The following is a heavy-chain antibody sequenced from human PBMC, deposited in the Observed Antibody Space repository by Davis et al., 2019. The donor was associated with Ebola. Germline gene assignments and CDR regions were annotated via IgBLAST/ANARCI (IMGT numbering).Heavy chain of an antibody. CDR3: ARIAAAEGSPDV. J-gene: IGHJ6*02. V-gene: IGHV3-33*08. D-gene: IGHD6-13*01. CDR1: GFTFSSYA. CDR2: IWYDGSNK. Sequence: GESLKISCAASGFTFSSYAMHWVRQAPGKGLEWVAVIWYDGSNKYYADSVKGRFTISRDNSKNTLYLQMNSLRAEDTAVYYCARIAAAEGSPDVWGQGTTVTVSS.